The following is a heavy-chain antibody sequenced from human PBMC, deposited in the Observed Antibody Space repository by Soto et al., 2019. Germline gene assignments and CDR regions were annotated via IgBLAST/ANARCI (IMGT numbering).Heavy chain of an antibody. J-gene: IGHJ4*02. CDR2: FDPEDGET. D-gene: IGHD3-3*01. CDR1: GDTLSELS. CDR3: AAPYTTGFQAYDF. Sequence: ASVKVSCRVSGDTLSELSMYWVRQAPGKGLEWMGGFDPEDGETVYAQKFQGRVSMTDDTSTDTAYMELSSLRSEDTAVYYCAAPYTTGFQAYDFWGQGTLVTVSS. V-gene: IGHV1-24*01.